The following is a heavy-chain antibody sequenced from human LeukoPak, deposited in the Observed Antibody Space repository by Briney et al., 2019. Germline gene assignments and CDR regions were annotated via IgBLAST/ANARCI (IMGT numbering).Heavy chain of an antibody. V-gene: IGHV3-48*04. CDR2: ISGRSSIV. CDR3: ARDQSGHIAGGTDAFEI. Sequence: GGSLRLSCAASGFTFSSYSMSWVRQAPGKGPEWVSYISGRSSIVYYADSVKGRFTISRDNAKNSLYLQMTGLRAEDTAVYYCARDQSGHIAGGTDAFEIWGQGTMVTVSS. CDR1: GFTFSSYS. J-gene: IGHJ3*02. D-gene: IGHD1-26*01.